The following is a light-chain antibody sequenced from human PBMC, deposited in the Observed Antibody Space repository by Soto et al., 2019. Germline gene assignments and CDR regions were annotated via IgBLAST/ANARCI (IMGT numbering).Light chain of an antibody. CDR3: QQYNNWPPRT. Sequence: EIVMTQSPATLSVSPEETATLSCWASQSVSSKLAWYQQKPGQVPRLLIYGAVTRATGIPARFSGSGSGTEFTLTISRLQSEDFAVYYCQQYNNWPPRTIGQGTKVDIK. V-gene: IGKV3-15*01. J-gene: IGKJ1*01. CDR2: GAV. CDR1: QSVSSK.